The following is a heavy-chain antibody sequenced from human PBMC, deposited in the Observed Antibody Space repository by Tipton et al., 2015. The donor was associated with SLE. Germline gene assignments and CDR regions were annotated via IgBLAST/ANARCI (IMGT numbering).Heavy chain of an antibody. CDR1: GASLNSGEFH. CDR2: IYTSGST. V-gene: IGHV4-61*09. CDR3: ARGVAGYYFYYYMDV. Sequence: TLSLTCAVSGASLNSGEFHWTWIRQPAGKGLEWIGHIYTSGSTDYNPSLKSRVTISLDTSKNQFSLSLYSVTVEDTAVYYCARGVAGYYFYYYMDVWGKGTTVTISS. J-gene: IGHJ6*03. D-gene: IGHD3-10*01.